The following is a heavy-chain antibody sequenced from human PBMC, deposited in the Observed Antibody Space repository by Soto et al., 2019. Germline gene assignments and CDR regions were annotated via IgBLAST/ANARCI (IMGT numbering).Heavy chain of an antibody. D-gene: IGHD2-2*01. CDR2: IDPSDSYT. CDR3: ARPKFCSSTSCPYYYGMDV. J-gene: IGHJ6*02. CDR1: VYSFTSYW. V-gene: IGHV5-10-1*01. Sequence: GESLKISCKGSVYSFTSYWISWVRQMPGKGLEWMGRIDPSDSYTNYSPSFQGHVTISADKSISTAYLQWSSLKASDTAMYYCARPKFCSSTSCPYYYGMDVWGQGTTVTVSS.